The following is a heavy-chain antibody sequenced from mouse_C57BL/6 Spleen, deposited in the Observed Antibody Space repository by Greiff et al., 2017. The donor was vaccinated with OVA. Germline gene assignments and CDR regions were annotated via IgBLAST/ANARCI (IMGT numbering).Heavy chain of an antibody. D-gene: IGHD1-1*01. J-gene: IGHJ3*01. CDR2: INPSNGGT. CDR1: GHTFTSYW. CDR3: ARGDGSSYVAWFAY. Sequence: QVQLQQPGTELVKPGASVKLSCKASGHTFTSYWMHWVKQRPGQGLEWIGNINPSNGGTNYNEKFKSKATLTVDKSSSTAYMQLSSLTSEDSAVYYCARGDGSSYVAWFAYWGQGTLVTVSA. V-gene: IGHV1-53*01.